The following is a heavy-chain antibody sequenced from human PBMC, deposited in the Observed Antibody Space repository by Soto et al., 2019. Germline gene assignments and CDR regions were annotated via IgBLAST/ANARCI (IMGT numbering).Heavy chain of an antibody. J-gene: IGHJ4*02. CDR3: AHRRSGYFDS. CDR2: IYWDDDK. V-gene: IGHV2-5*02. CDR1: GFSLTETGMG. Sequence: QITLKESGPTLVKPTQTLTLTCTFSGFSLTETGMGVGWIRQPPGKALEWLALIYWDDDKRYSPSLKRGLTISKDDSKNQVVHTKTNVDAVDTATYYCAHRRSGYFDSWGQGTLVTVSS.